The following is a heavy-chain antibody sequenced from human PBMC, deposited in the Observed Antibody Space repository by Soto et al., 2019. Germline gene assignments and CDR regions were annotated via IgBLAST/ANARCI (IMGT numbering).Heavy chain of an antibody. CDR3: ARGRPGYSSSWYLTYFDY. J-gene: IGHJ4*02. Sequence: PSETLSLTCAVYGGSFSGYYWSWIRQPPGKGLEWIGEINHSGSTNYNPSLKSRVTISVDTSKNRFSLKLSSVTAADTAVYYCARGRPGYSSSWYLTYFDYWGQGTLVTVSS. CDR1: GGSFSGYY. V-gene: IGHV4-34*01. CDR2: INHSGST. D-gene: IGHD6-13*01.